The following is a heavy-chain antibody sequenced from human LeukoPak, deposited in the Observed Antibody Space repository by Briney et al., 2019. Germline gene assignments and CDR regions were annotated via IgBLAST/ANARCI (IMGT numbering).Heavy chain of an antibody. CDR3: AKDGYSSSGYNWFDP. CDR1: GFTFSSYG. D-gene: IGHD6-13*01. CDR2: IRYDGSNK. V-gene: IGHV3-30*02. J-gene: IGHJ5*02. Sequence: GGSLRLSCAASGFTFSSYGMHWVRQAPGKGLEWVAFIRYDGSNKYYADSVKGRFTISRDNSKNTLYLQMNSLRAEDTAVYYCAKDGYSSSGYNWFDPWGQGTLVTVSS.